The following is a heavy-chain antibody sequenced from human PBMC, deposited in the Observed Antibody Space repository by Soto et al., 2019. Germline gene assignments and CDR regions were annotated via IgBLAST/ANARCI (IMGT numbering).Heavy chain of an antibody. Sequence: QVQLVESGGGVVQPGRSLRLSCAASGFTFSSYGMHWVRQAPGKGLEWVAVIWYDGSNKYYADSVQGRFTISRDNSKNTLYLQMNSLRVEDTAVYYCARDRDSSGWYDLDYWGQGTLVTVSS. D-gene: IGHD6-19*01. V-gene: IGHV3-33*01. CDR3: ARDRDSSGWYDLDY. CDR2: IWYDGSNK. J-gene: IGHJ4*02. CDR1: GFTFSSYG.